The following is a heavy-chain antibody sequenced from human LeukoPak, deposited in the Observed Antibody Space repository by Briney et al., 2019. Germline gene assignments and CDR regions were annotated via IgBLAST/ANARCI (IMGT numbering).Heavy chain of an antibody. V-gene: IGHV1-18*01. CDR1: GYTFISYG. CDR3: ASMSGYYPSYYFDY. D-gene: IGHD3-3*01. J-gene: IGHJ4*02. CDR2: ISAYNGNI. Sequence: GASVKVSCKASGYTFISYGITWVRQAPGQGLEWLGWISAYNGNIDYAQKLQGRVTLTTDTSTSTAYMGVRSLRSDDTAVYYCASMSGYYPSYYFDYWGQGTLVTVSS.